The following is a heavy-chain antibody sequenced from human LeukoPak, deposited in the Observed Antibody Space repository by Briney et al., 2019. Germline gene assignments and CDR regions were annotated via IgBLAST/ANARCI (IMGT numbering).Heavy chain of an antibody. D-gene: IGHD6-13*01. J-gene: IGHJ3*02. CDR2: INPNSGGT. Sequence: GASVKVSCKASGYTFTGYYMHWVRQAPGQGREWMGWINPNSGGTNYAQKFQGRVTMTRDTSISTAYMELSRLRSDDTAVYYCARASSRIAAAFDIWGQGTMVTVSS. CDR3: ARASSRIAAAFDI. CDR1: GYTFTGYY. V-gene: IGHV1-2*02.